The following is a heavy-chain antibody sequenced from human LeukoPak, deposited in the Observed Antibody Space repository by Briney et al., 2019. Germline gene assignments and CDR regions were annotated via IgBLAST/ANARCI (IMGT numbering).Heavy chain of an antibody. D-gene: IGHD3-22*01. J-gene: IGHJ5*01. Sequence: GGSLRLSCAASGFTFSDYYMTWIREAPGKGLEWVSYISSSGAYTDHADSVKGRFTISRDNAKNSLYLRMNSLRADDTAVYYCARSPRDSSGYYYDSWGQGTLVTVSS. V-gene: IGHV3-11*06. CDR1: GFTFSDYY. CDR3: ARSPRDSSGYYYDS. CDR2: ISSSGAYT.